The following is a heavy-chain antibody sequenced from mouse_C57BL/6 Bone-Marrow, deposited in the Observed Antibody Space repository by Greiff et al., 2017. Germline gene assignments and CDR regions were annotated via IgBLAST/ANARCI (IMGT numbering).Heavy chain of an antibody. CDR3: TTYGNYGGFAY. Sequence: VQLQQSGAELVRPGASVKLSCTASGFNIKDDYMHWVKQRPEQGLEWIGWIDPENGDTEYASKFQGQATITADTSSNTAYLQLSSLTSEDTAVYYCTTYGNYGGFAYWGQGTLVTVSA. D-gene: IGHD2-1*01. CDR2: IDPENGDT. V-gene: IGHV14-4*01. CDR1: GFNIKDDY. J-gene: IGHJ3*01.